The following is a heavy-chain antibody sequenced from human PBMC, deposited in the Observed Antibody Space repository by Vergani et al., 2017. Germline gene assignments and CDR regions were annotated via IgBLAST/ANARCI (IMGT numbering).Heavy chain of an antibody. V-gene: IGHV4-34*01. D-gene: IGHD6-13*01. Sequence: QVQLQQWGAGLLKPSETLSLTCAVYGGSFSGYYWSWIRQPPGKGLEWIGEINHSGSTNYNPSLKSRVTISVDTSKNQFSLKLSSVTAADTAVYYCAREEVFSAAGNGNFDYWGQGTLVTVSS. J-gene: IGHJ4*02. CDR3: AREEVFSAAGNGNFDY. CDR1: GGSFSGYY. CDR2: INHSGST.